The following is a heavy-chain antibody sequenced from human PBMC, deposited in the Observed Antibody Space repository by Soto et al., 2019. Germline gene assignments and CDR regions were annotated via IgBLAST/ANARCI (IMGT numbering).Heavy chain of an antibody. J-gene: IGHJ6*02. V-gene: IGHV4-4*02. CDR1: GGSISSSNW. CDR3: ARLPEYSSSWYFYYYYYYGMDV. Sequence: SETLSLTCAVSGGSISSSNWWSWVRQPPGXGLEWIGEIYHSGSTNYNPSLKSRVTISVDKSKNQFSLKLSSVTAADTAAYYCARLPEYSSSWYFYYYYYYGMDVWGQGTTVTVSS. CDR2: IYHSGST. D-gene: IGHD6-13*01.